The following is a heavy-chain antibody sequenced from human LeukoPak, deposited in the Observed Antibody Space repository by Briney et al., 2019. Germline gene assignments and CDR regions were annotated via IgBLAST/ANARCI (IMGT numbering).Heavy chain of an antibody. V-gene: IGHV3-74*01. CDR1: GFTFSSYW. D-gene: IGHD3-22*01. J-gene: IGHJ4*02. Sequence: GGSLRLSCAVSGFTFSSYWMHWVRQAPGKGLEWVSRIRGDGNDASYADSVKGRFTISRDNAKNTLYLQMNSLRAEDTAVYYCARVITYFDYWGQGILVTVSS. CDR2: IRGDGNDA. CDR3: ARVITYFDY.